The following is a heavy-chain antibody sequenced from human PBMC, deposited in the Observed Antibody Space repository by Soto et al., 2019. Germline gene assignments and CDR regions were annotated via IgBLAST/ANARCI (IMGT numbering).Heavy chain of an antibody. V-gene: IGHV2-5*01. D-gene: IGHD6-13*01. Sequence: GRTVGNARKTLTLTCTFSGFSLSTTGVGVSWIRQPPGKALEWLALIYWHDDKRYSPSLKSRLTITKDTSKNRVVLTMTNMDPVDTATYYCAHRGGAAVGLYYFDYWGQGALVTVSS. CDR1: GFSLSTTGVG. J-gene: IGHJ4*02. CDR3: AHRGGAAVGLYYFDY. CDR2: IYWHDDK.